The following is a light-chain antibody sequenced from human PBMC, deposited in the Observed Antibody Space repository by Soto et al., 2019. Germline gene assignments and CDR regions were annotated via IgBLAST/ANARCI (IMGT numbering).Light chain of an antibody. CDR1: QSISSW. CDR3: QQYNSYSTNT. V-gene: IGKV1-5*03. J-gene: IGKJ2*01. CDR2: EAS. Sequence: DIQMTQSPSTLSASVGDRVTITCRASQSISSWLAWYQQKPGKAPKLLIYEASSLESGGPSRFSGSRSGTEFTLTISSLQPDDFATYYCQQYNSYSTNTFGQGTKLEIK.